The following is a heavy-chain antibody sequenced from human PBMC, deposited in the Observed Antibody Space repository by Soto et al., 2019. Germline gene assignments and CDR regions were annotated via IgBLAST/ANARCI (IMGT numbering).Heavy chain of an antibody. CDR3: TTYDYIWGSDRYTWAY. J-gene: IGHJ4*02. Sequence: EVQLVESGGGLVKPGGSLRLSCAASGFTFSNAWMSWVRQAPGKGLEWVARIKSKIDGGTMDHAAPLKGRFTISRDDSKNTLYLQMDSLETEDTAVYYCTTYDYIWGSDRYTWAYWGQGVLVTVSS. CDR2: IKSKIDGGTM. D-gene: IGHD3-16*02. CDR1: GFTFSNAW. V-gene: IGHV3-15*01.